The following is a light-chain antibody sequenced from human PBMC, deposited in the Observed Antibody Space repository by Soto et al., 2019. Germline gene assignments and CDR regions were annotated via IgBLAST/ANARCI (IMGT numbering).Light chain of an antibody. Sequence: EIWLTPSPGTLAFSSGERATLPCRASQNISINYLAWYQQKPGQAPRLLIYGASIRATGIPDRFSVSGSGTDFTLTINRLEPEDFAVYYCQQYGSSPLTFGGGTKVDIK. J-gene: IGKJ4*01. CDR2: GAS. CDR1: QNISINY. V-gene: IGKV3-20*01. CDR3: QQYGSSPLT.